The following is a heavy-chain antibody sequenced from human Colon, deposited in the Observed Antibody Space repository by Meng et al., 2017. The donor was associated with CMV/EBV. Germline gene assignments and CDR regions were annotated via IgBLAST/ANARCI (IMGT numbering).Heavy chain of an antibody. CDR1: GYTFTSYG. Sequence: ALVKVSCKASGYTFTSYGISWVRQAPGQGLEWMGWISAYNGNTNYAQKLQGRVTMTTDTSTSTAYMELRSLRSDDTAVYYCAREVWDDCSSTSCYILGDYWGQGTLVTVSS. D-gene: IGHD2-2*02. J-gene: IGHJ4*02. CDR3: AREVWDDCSSTSCYILGDY. V-gene: IGHV1-18*01. CDR2: ISAYNGNT.